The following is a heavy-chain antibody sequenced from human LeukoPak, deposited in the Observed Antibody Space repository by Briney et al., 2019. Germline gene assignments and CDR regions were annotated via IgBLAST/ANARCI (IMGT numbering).Heavy chain of an antibody. J-gene: IGHJ5*01. D-gene: IGHD6-13*01. CDR1: GFTFDDYA. CDR3: AKALPYSSSWYDY. CDR2: ISWNSGSI. V-gene: IGHV3-9*01. Sequence: GGSLRLSCAASGFTFDDYAMHWVRQAPGKGLEWVSGISWNSGSIGYADSVKGRFTISRDNAKNSLYLQMNSLRAEDTALYYCAKALPYSSSWYDYWGHGTLVTVSS.